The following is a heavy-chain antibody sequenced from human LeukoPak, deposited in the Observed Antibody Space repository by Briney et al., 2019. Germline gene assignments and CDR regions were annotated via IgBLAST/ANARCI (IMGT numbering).Heavy chain of an antibody. CDR1: GYRFTSNW. CDR2: IYPGDSQT. Sequence: GAPLEISCKGSGYRFTSNWNGWGRPMPGKGLGWVGIIYPGDSQTRYSPSFQGQVTISADKSISTAYLQWSSLKAPDTAMYYCARRRSYASVWDIWGQGTMVTVSS. J-gene: IGHJ3*02. V-gene: IGHV5-51*01. CDR3: ARRRSYASVWDI. D-gene: IGHD3-10*01.